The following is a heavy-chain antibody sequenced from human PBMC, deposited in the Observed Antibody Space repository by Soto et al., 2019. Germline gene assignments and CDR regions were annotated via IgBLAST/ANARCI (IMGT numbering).Heavy chain of an antibody. CDR2: ISRYNGTT. V-gene: IGHV1-18*01. CDR3: ARVSSSWYKDYFDY. CDR1: GYTFSNYG. D-gene: IGHD6-13*01. Sequence: ASVQVACQASGYTFSNYGISWVRQAPGQGPEWMGWISRYNGTTNYAQTFQGRVTITADKSTSTAYMELSSLRSEDTAVYYCARVSSSWYKDYFDYWGQGTLVTVSS. J-gene: IGHJ4*02.